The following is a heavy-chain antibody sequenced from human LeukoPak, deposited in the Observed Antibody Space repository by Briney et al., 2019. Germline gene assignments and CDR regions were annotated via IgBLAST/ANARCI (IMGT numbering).Heavy chain of an antibody. CDR1: GFTFSSYG. D-gene: IGHD6-13*01. Sequence: GGSLRLSCAASGFTFSSYGMHWVRQAPGKGLEWVAVISYDGSNKYYADSVMGRFTISRDNSKNTLYLQMNSLRAEDTAVYYCAKDHSSSSDYWGQGTLVAVSS. V-gene: IGHV3-30*18. J-gene: IGHJ4*02. CDR2: ISYDGSNK. CDR3: AKDHSSSSDY.